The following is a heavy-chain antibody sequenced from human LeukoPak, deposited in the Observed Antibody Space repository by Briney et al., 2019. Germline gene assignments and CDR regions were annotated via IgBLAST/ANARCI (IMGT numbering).Heavy chain of an antibody. CDR2: INSDGSST. D-gene: IGHD5-12*01. CDR3: ARGSGYAVFDI. J-gene: IGHJ3*02. CDR1: GFTFSTXX. Sequence: PGGSLRLSCAASGFTFSTXXXXWVRQAPGKGLXWVSRINSDGSSTFYADSVKGRFTISRDNAKNTLYLQMNSLRAEDTAVYYCARGSGYAVFDIWGQGTMVTVSS. V-gene: IGHV3-74*01.